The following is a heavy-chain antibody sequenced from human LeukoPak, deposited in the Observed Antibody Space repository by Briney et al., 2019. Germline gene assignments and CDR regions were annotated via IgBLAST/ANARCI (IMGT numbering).Heavy chain of an antibody. CDR3: ARGPGAFDI. J-gene: IGHJ3*02. D-gene: IGHD2-2*01. CDR2: INSDGSST. Sequence: GGSLRLSCVASGFMFSSYWMNWVRHAPGKGLVWVSRINSDGSSTSYADSVKGRFTISRDNAKNTLFLQMNSLRAEDTAVYYCARGPGAFDIWGQGTMVTVSS. CDR1: GFMFSSYW. V-gene: IGHV3-74*01.